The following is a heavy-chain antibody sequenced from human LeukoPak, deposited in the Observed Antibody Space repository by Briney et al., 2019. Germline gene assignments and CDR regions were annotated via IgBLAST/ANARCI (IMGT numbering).Heavy chain of an antibody. CDR3: AKRDVGAAHPYYYYGMDV. J-gene: IGHJ6*04. CDR2: ISYDGSNK. V-gene: IGHV3-30*18. D-gene: IGHD1-26*01. Sequence: PGGSLRLSCSASGFTFSSYGMHWVRQAPGKGLEWVAVISYDGSNKYYADSVKGRFTISRDNSKNTLYLQMNSLRAEDTAVYYCAKRDVGAAHPYYYYGMDVWGKGTTVTVSS. CDR1: GFTFSSYG.